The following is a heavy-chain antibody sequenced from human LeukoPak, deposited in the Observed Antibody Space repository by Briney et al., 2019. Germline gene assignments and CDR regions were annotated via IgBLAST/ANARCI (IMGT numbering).Heavy chain of an antibody. V-gene: IGHV1-18*01. CDR2: ISAYNGNT. J-gene: IGHJ6*02. CDR1: GYTFTSYG. D-gene: IGHD4-11*01. CDR3: ARAPTGDYSNYMWDV. Sequence: ASVKVSCKASGYTFTSYGISWVRQAPGQGLEWMGWISAYNGNTNYAQKLQGRVTMTTDTSTSTAYMELRSLRSDDTAVYYCARAPTGDYSNYMWDVWGQGTRSPSP.